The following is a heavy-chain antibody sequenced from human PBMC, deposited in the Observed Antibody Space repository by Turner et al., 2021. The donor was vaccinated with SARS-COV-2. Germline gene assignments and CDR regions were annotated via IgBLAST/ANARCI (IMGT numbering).Heavy chain of an antibody. D-gene: IGHD3-3*01. CDR3: ARGPPGDDFWIGYRPNWFDP. J-gene: IGHJ5*02. CDR1: GGSFSTYA. V-gene: IGHV1-69*10. CDR2: IIPILGMT. Sequence: EVKKPGSSVKVSCKASGGSFSTYAISWVRQAPGQGLEWRGGIIPILGMTNYAQKFQVRVTITADKSTSTAYMELSSLRSEDTSLYYCARGPPGDDFWIGYRPNWFDPWGQGTLVTVSS.